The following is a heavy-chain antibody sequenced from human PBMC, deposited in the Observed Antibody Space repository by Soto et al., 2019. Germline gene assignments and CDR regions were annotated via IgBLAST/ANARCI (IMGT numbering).Heavy chain of an antibody. D-gene: IGHD2-2*02. Sequence: ASVKVSCKVSGYTLTELSMHWVRQAPGKGLEWMGGFDPEDGETIYAQKFQGRVTMTEDTSTDTAYMELSSLRSEDTAVYYCSTAGIVVVPAAIHGPVAYYYYGMEVWGQGTTVTVSS. CDR1: GYTLTELS. CDR3: STAGIVVVPAAIHGPVAYYYYGMEV. CDR2: FDPEDGET. J-gene: IGHJ6*02. V-gene: IGHV1-24*01.